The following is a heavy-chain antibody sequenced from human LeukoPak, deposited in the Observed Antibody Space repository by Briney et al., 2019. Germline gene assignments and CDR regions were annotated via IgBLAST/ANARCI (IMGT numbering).Heavy chain of an antibody. J-gene: IGHJ4*02. CDR3: ASGMDTVTTTNY. D-gene: IGHD4-17*01. CDR2: ISSSSSYI. CDR1: EFTFSSYS. V-gene: IGHV3-21*01. Sequence: DPGGSLRLSCAASEFTFSSYSMNWVRQAPGKGLEWVSSISSSSSYIYYADSVKGRFTISRDNAKNSLYLQMNSLRAEDTAVYYCASGMDTVTTTNYWGQGTLVTVSS.